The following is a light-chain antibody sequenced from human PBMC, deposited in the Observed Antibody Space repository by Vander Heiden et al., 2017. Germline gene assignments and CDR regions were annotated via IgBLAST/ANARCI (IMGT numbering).Light chain of an antibody. CDR2: KAS. CDR1: QSISNW. Sequence: IQMTQFSSALSASVGDRVTITCRASQSISNWLARYQQKPGKAPKLLIYKASNLESGVPPRFSGSGSGTQFTLAISSLQPDDFATYYCQHYNNYPEAFGQGTKVEIK. V-gene: IGKV1-5*03. J-gene: IGKJ1*01. CDR3: QHYNNYPEA.